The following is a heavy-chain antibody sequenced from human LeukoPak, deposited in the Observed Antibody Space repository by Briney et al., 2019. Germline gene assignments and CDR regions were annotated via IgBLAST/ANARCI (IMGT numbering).Heavy chain of an antibody. Sequence: SETLSLTCGVYGGSFRGHYWSWIRQPPGKGLEGFGEINHSGSTHYNPSPKRRATISLDTSKNQFSLKLSSVTAADTAVYYCARGVPRLLWSIRARAWYFDYWGQGTLVTVSS. CDR2: INHSGST. CDR3: ARGVPRLLWSIRARAWYFDY. J-gene: IGHJ4*02. D-gene: IGHD3-10*01. V-gene: IGHV4-34*01. CDR1: GGSFRGHY.